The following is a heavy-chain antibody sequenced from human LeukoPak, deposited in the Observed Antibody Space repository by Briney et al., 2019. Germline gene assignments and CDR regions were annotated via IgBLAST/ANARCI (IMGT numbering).Heavy chain of an antibody. J-gene: IGHJ3*01. D-gene: IGHD3-22*01. CDR1: GFTVSSNY. Sequence: GGSLRLSCAASGFTVSSNYMSWVRQAPGKGLEWVSVIYSGGSPDYADCAKGRFTISSDNSKNTLYLQMNSLRVEDTAVYYCARDGADNSGYYFGSLWGQGTMVTVSS. CDR3: ARDGADNSGYYFGSL. V-gene: IGHV3-53*01. CDR2: IYSGGSP.